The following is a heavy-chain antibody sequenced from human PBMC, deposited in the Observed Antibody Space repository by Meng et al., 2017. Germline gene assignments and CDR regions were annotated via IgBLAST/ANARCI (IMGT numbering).Heavy chain of an antibody. V-gene: IGHV3-21*01. D-gene: IGHD1-26*01. CDR1: GFSLSSYS. CDR3: ARGVGAPARDAFDI. J-gene: IGHJ3*02. Sequence: VRVVECGGGLCKRGGSLGSASASSGFSLSSYSLNWVRQAPGKGLEWVSSSSSSSSYIYYADSVKGRFTISRDNAKNSLYPQMNSLRAEDTAVYYCARGVGAPARDAFDIWGQGTMVTVSS. CDR2: SSSSSSYI.